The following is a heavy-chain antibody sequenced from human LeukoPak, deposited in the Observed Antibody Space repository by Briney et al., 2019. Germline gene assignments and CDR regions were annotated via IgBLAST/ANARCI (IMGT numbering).Heavy chain of an antibody. CDR1: GFTFSSYS. V-gene: IGHV3-48*01. J-gene: IGHJ4*02. D-gene: IGHD5-18*01. Sequence: GGSLRLSCAASGFTFSSYSMIWVRQAPGKGLEWVSHITSSSGTIYYADSVKGRCTISRDNAKNSLYLQINGLRAEDTAVYYCARGYYYAYHYWGQGTLVTVSS. CDR3: ARGYYYAYHY. CDR2: ITSSSGTI.